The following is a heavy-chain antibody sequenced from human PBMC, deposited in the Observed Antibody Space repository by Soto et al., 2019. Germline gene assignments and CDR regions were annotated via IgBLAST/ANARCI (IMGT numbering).Heavy chain of an antibody. CDR1: GYTFSTYW. D-gene: IGHD3-16*01. V-gene: IGHV5-10-1*01. CDR2: IDPSDSYT. Sequence: PGESLKISCEGSGYTFSTYWISWVRQMPEKGLEWMGRIDPSDSYTKYSPSFQGHVSISADKSINTAYLQWNSLKASDTAIYYCARHTVAKYYEYLWGSYNEDAPYGMDVWGQGTTVTVSS. CDR3: ARHTVAKYYEYLWGSYNEDAPYGMDV. J-gene: IGHJ6*02.